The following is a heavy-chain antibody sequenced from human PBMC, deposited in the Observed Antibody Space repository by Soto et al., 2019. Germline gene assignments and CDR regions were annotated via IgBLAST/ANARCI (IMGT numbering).Heavy chain of an antibody. D-gene: IGHD1-26*01. Sequence: SETLSLTCTVSGGSVSSGSYYWSWIRQPPGKGLEWIGYIYYSGSTNYNPSLKSRVTISVDTSKNQFSLKLSSVTAADTAVYYCASDIGVNGPFDYWGQGTLVTVSS. CDR2: IYYSGST. J-gene: IGHJ4*02. CDR3: ASDIGVNGPFDY. CDR1: GGSVSSGSYY. V-gene: IGHV4-61*01.